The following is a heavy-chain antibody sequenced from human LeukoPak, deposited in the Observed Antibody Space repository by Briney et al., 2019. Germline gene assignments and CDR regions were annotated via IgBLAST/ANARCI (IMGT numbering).Heavy chain of an antibody. D-gene: IGHD1-26*01. V-gene: IGHV4-59*01. Sequence: SETLSLTCTVSGGSISSYYWSWIRQPPGKGLEWIGYIYYSGSTNYNPSLKSRVTISVDMSKNQFSLKLSSVTAADTAVYYCARVRSYRDALDIWGQGTMVTVSS. CDR3: ARVRSYRDALDI. CDR1: GGSISSYY. J-gene: IGHJ3*02. CDR2: IYYSGST.